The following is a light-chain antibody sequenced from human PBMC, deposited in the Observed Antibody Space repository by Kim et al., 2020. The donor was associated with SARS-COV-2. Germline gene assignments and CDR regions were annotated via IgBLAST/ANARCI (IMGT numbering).Light chain of an antibody. CDR1: NIGGKN. CDR2: RDN. Sequence: SSELTQPLSVSVALGQTATITCGGNNIGGKNVHWYQLKPGQAPVLVIYRDNSRPPGIPDRFSGSNSGNTATLTISRAQGGDEADYSCQVWDTSTGVVFGGGTQLTVL. CDR3: QVWDTSTGVV. V-gene: IGLV3-9*01. J-gene: IGLJ2*01.